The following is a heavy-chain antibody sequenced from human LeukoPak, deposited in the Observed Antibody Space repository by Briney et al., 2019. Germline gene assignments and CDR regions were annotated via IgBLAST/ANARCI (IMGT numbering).Heavy chain of an antibody. CDR1: GFTFSSYS. Sequence: GGSLRLSCAASGFTFSSYSMNWVRQAPGKGLEWVSSISSSSSYIYYADSVKGRFTISRDNAKNSLYLQMNSLRAEDTAVYYCASGWDYDSSGYCYRWGQGTLVTVSS. CDR2: ISSSSSYI. V-gene: IGHV3-21*01. D-gene: IGHD3-22*01. CDR3: ASGWDYDSSGYCYR. J-gene: IGHJ5*02.